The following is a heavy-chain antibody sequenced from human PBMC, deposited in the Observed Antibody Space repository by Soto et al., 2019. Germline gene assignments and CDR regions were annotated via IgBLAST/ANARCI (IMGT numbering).Heavy chain of an antibody. Sequence: QVQLVQSGAEVKKPGASVKVSCKASGYTFTSYDVNWVRQATGQGLEWMGWMNPNSGNTGYEQKFQGRVTMTRNTSISTAYMEMSSMRSEDTAVYYCARERSSGWYVDYWGQGTLVSVSS. CDR2: MNPNSGNT. CDR1: GYTFTSYD. V-gene: IGHV1-8*01. J-gene: IGHJ4*02. CDR3: ARERSSGWYVDY. D-gene: IGHD6-19*01.